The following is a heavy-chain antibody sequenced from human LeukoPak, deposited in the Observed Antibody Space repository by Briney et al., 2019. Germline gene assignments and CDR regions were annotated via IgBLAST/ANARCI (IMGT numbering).Heavy chain of an antibody. D-gene: IGHD6-19*01. V-gene: IGHV4-4*07. CDR3: ARQIAVAGTPYYFDY. CDR2: IYTSGST. Sequence: PSETLSLTCTVSGGSISSYYWSWIRQPAGKGLEWIGRIYTSGSTNYNPSLKSRVTMSVDTSKNQFSLKLSSVTAADTAVYYCARQIAVAGTPYYFDYWGQGTLVTVSS. CDR1: GGSISSYY. J-gene: IGHJ4*02.